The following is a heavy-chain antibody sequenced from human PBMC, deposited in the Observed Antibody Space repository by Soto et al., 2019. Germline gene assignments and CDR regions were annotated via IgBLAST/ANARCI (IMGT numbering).Heavy chain of an antibody. CDR3: PRAHAEQRDGKNSYPGMDG. Sequence: QVQLQESGPGLVKASQTLSLTCTVSGGSIRSENYYWNWIRQRPGKGLEWIGYISYTGTTSYNPSLQRMVSIAWDSSRNHSSRRVNSVTAADAAIYYRPRAHAEQRDGKNSYPGMDGWGQETPVIVSS. CDR2: ISYTGTT. V-gene: IGHV4-31*01. CDR1: GGSIRSENYY. J-gene: IGHJ6*02. D-gene: IGHD6-25*01.